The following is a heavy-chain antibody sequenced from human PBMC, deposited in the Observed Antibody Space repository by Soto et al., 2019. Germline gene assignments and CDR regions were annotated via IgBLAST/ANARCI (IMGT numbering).Heavy chain of an antibody. CDR2: FYYSGTT. V-gene: IGHV4-39*01. J-gene: IGHJ4*02. D-gene: IGHD3-10*02. CDR3: AKLVRDDVRRSDLDH. CDR1: GDSITASYSN. Sequence: SETLSLTCTVSGDSITASYSNWAWIRQPPGKGLEWIGTFYYSGTTSQNPPLRSRITISGGTSRNQFSLSLRSVTAADSGVYYCAKLVRDDVRRSDLDHWGQGTLVTVSS.